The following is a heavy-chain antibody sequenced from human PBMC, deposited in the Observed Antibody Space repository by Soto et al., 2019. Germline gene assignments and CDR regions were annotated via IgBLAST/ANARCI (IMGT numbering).Heavy chain of an antibody. CDR3: ARVRMTTATFYYYYAMDV. V-gene: IGHV4-34*01. D-gene: IGHD4-17*01. CDR2: VNHSGST. CDR1: GGSFSAYY. J-gene: IGHJ6*02. Sequence: SETLSLTCAVYGGSFSAYYWSWIRQPPGKGLEWIGEVNHSGSTNYNPSLKSRVTISIDTSKNQFSLKLSSVTAADTAVYYCARVRMTTATFYYYYAMDVWGQGTTVTVSS.